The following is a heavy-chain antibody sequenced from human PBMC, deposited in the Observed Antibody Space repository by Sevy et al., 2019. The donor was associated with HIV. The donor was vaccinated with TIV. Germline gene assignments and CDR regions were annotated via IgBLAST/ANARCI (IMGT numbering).Heavy chain of an antibody. Sequence: GGSLRLSCAASGFTFSDYYMSWIRQAPGKGLEWVSYISSSGSTIYYADSVQGRFTISRDNAKNSLYLQMNSLRAEDTAVYYCARYRGTAISNAFDIWGQGTMVTVSS. J-gene: IGHJ3*02. CDR2: ISSSGSTI. D-gene: IGHD2-21*02. V-gene: IGHV3-11*01. CDR1: GFTFSDYY. CDR3: ARYRGTAISNAFDI.